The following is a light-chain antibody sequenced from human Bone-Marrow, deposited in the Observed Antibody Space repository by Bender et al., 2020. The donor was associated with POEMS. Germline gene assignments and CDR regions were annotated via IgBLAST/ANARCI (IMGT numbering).Light chain of an antibody. CDR2: EGS. Sequence: QSVLTQPPSVSGSPGQSITISCTGTSREVGSYNLVSWYQQHPGKAPKLIIYEGSKRPSGVPDRFSGSKSGTSASLAITGLQAEDEGDYYCQSYDNSLGGWVFGGGTKLTVL. CDR1: SREVGSYNL. J-gene: IGLJ3*02. CDR3: QSYDNSLGGWV. V-gene: IGLV2-14*02.